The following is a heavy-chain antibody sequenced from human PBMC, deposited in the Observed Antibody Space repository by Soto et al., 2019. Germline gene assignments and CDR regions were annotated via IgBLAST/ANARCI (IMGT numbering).Heavy chain of an antibody. V-gene: IGHV4-34*01. CDR1: GGSFSGYY. D-gene: IGHD6-13*01. J-gene: IGHJ5*02. CDR2: INHSGST. CDR3: ARGGGYSSSWYLGYNWFDP. Sequence: ETLSLTCAVYGGSFSGYYWSWIRQPPGKGLEWIGVINHSGSTNYNPSLKSRVTISVDTSKNQFSLKLSSVTAADTAVYYCARGGGYSSSWYLGYNWFDPWGQGTLVTVSS.